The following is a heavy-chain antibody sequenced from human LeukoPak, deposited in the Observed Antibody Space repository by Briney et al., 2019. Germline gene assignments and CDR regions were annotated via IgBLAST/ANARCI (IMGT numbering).Heavy chain of an antibody. CDR3: ARVIRRVRGVSGTYYFDY. Sequence: GGSLRLSCAASGFTFSDYYMSWIRQAPGKGLEWVSYISSSGSTIYYADSVKGRFTISRDNAKNSLYLQMNSLRAEDTAVYYCARVIRRVRGVSGTYYFDYWGQGTLVTVSS. V-gene: IGHV3-11*01. J-gene: IGHJ4*02. CDR1: GFTFSDYY. CDR2: ISSSGSTI. D-gene: IGHD3-10*01.